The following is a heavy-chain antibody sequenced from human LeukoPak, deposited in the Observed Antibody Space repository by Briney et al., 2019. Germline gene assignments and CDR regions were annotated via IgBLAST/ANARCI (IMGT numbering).Heavy chain of an antibody. CDR1: GFTFSSYA. J-gene: IGHJ3*02. CDR2: ISGSGGST. V-gene: IGHV3-23*01. D-gene: IGHD2-21*02. CDR3: AKDRSLSVVTAFDAFDI. Sequence: PGGSLRLSCAASGFTFSSYAMSWVRQAPGKGLEWVSAISGSGGSTYYADSVKGRFTISRDNSKNTLYLQMNSLRAEDTAVYYCAKDRSLSVVTAFDAFDIWGQGTMVTVSS.